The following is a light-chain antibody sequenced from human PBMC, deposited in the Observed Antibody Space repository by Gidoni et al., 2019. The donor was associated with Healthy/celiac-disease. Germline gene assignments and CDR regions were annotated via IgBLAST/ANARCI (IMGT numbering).Light chain of an antibody. CDR1: QSLLHSNGYNY. Sequence: ILWTDSPLSLPVTPGEPASISCRSSQSLLHSNGYNYLDWYLQKPGQSPQLLIYLGSNRASGVPDRFSGSGSGTDFTLKISRVEAEDVGVYYCMQALQTPYTFGQGTKLEIK. J-gene: IGKJ2*01. V-gene: IGKV2-28*01. CDR3: MQALQTPYT. CDR2: LGS.